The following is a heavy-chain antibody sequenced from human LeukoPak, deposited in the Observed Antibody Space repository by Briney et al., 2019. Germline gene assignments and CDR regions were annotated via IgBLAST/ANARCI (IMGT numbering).Heavy chain of an antibody. Sequence: GASVKVSCKASGYTFTGYYIHWVRQAPGQGLEWMEWINPNSGGTYYAQKFQGRVSMTRDTSISTAYMELSSLRSDDTAVYYCARGRGYCSGGSCYFDPWGQGTLVTVSS. D-gene: IGHD2-15*01. CDR3: ARGRGYCSGGSCYFDP. CDR2: INPNSGGT. CDR1: GYTFTGYY. J-gene: IGHJ4*02. V-gene: IGHV1-2*02.